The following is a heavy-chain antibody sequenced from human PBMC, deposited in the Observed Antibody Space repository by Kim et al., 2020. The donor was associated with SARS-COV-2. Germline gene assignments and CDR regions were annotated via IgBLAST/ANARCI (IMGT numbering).Heavy chain of an antibody. J-gene: IGHJ4*02. D-gene: IGHD3-10*01. CDR3: ASAPGFYDGSGSKIDY. CDR2: SNSDGSNI. V-gene: IGHV3-74*01. CDR1: GFSFSSYW. Sequence: GGSLRLACAASGFSFSSYWMNWVRQAPGKVLVWVSRSNSDGSNIGYADSVKGRFTISRDNAKNTLYLQMNSLRVEDTAVYYCASAPGFYDGSGSKIDYWGQGTPVTVPS.